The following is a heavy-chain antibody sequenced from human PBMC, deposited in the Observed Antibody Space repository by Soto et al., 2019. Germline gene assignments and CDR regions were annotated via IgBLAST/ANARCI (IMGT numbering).Heavy chain of an antibody. Sequence: PGESLKISCKGSGYSFTSYWIGWVRQMPGKGLEWMGIIYPGDSDTRYSPSFQGQVTISADKSISTAYLQWSSLKASDTAMYYCARHHRPRNWNYGAALRDVYYYYYMDVWGKGTTVTVSS. D-gene: IGHD1-7*01. J-gene: IGHJ6*03. V-gene: IGHV5-51*01. CDR1: GYSFTSYW. CDR3: ARHHRPRNWNYGAALRDVYYYYYMDV. CDR2: IYPGDSDT.